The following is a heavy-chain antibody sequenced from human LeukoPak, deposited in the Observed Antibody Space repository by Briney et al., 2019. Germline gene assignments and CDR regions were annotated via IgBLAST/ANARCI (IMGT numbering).Heavy chain of an antibody. Sequence: GGSLRLSCAASGFTFSNAWMSWGRHAPRQGMDLVCRSKIKTDGGTTDYAAPVKGRFTIVREDSKNTLYQQMNILKTEDTAVYYCNKRTIYYDSSGYEAWGQGTLVTVSS. CDR2: SKIKTDGGTT. CDR1: GFTFSNAW. D-gene: IGHD3-22*01. J-gene: IGHJ5*02. V-gene: IGHV3-15*01. CDR3: NKRTIYYDSSGYEA.